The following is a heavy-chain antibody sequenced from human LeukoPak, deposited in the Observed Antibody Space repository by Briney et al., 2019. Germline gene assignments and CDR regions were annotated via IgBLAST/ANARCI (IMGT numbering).Heavy chain of an antibody. CDR3: ARGPGSGYSSSWNPYYFDY. D-gene: IGHD6-13*01. CDR1: GGSISSYY. V-gene: IGHV4-4*07. J-gene: IGHJ4*02. CDR2: IYTSGST. Sequence: SETLSLTCTVSGGSISSYYWSWIRQPAGKGLEWIGRIYTSGSTNYNPSLKSRVTMSVDTSKNQFSLKLSSVTAADTAVYYCARGPGSGYSSSWNPYYFDYWGQGTLVTVSS.